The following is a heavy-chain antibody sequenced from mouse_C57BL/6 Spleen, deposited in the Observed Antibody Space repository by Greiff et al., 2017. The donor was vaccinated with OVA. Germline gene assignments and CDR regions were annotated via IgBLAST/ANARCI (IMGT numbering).Heavy chain of an antibody. V-gene: IGHV1-15*01. CDR2: IDPETGGT. CDR3: TRDEDVGFAY. CDR1: GYTFTDYE. Sequence: VQLVESGAELVRPGASVTLSCKASGYTFTDYEMHWVKQTPVHGLEWIGAIDPETGGTAYNQKFKGKAILTADKSSSTAYMELRSLTSEDSAVYYCTRDEDVGFAYWGQGTLVTVSA. J-gene: IGHJ3*01.